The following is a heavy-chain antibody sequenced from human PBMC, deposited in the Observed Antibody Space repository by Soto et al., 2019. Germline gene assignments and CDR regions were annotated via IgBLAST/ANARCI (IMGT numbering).Heavy chain of an antibody. Sequence: QVQLVQSGAEVKKPGSSVKVSCKASGGTFSSYAISWVRQAPGQGLEWMGGIIPIFGTANYAQKFQGRVRITADESTSTAYMELSSLISEDTAVYYCARVVGATSTYYFDYWGQGTLVTVSS. CDR3: ARVVGATSTYYFDY. CDR1: GGTFSSYA. J-gene: IGHJ4*02. V-gene: IGHV1-69*01. D-gene: IGHD1-26*01. CDR2: IIPIFGTA.